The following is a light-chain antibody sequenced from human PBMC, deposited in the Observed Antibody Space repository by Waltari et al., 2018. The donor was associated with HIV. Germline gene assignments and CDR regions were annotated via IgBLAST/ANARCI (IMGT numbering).Light chain of an antibody. V-gene: IGLV4-69*01. CDR3: QTWDTGIQV. CDR2: LNSDGSH. CDR1: RGHSSYA. Sequence: QLVLTQSPSASASLGASVTLTCTLSRGHSSYAIAWHQQQPEKGPRYLMKLNSDGSHRKGDGIPDRFSGSSSGAERYLTISSLQSEDEADYYCQTWDTGIQVFGGGTKLTVL. J-gene: IGLJ2*01.